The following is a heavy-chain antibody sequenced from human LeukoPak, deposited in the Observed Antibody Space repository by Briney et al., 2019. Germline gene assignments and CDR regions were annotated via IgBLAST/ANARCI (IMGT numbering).Heavy chain of an antibody. D-gene: IGHD1-26*01. CDR2: IYHSGST. J-gene: IGHJ4*02. CDR3: ARGPSGATGYFDY. V-gene: IGHV4-38-2*02. CDR1: GYSISSGYY. Sequence: SETLSLTCTVSGYSISSGYYWGWIRQPPGKGLEWIGSIYHSGSTNYNPSLKGRVTISVDTSENQFSLKLSSVTAADTAVYYCARGPSGATGYFDYWGQGTLVTVSS.